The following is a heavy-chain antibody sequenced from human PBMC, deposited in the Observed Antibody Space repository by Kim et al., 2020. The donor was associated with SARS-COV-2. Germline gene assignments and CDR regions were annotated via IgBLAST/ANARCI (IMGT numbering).Heavy chain of an antibody. CDR2: IYSGGST. D-gene: IGHD3-22*01. V-gene: IGHV3-53*01. J-gene: IGHJ6*02. CDR1: GFTVSSNY. Sequence: GGSLRLSCAASGFTVSSNYMSWVRQAPGKGLEWVSVIYSGGSTYYADSVKGRFTISRDNSKNTLYLQMNSLRAEDTAVYYCAREGISSVWLTAGGMDVWGQGTTVTVSS. CDR3: AREGISSVWLTAGGMDV.